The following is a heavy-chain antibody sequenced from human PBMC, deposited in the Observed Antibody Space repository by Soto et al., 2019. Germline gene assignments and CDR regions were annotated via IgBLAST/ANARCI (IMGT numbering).Heavy chain of an antibody. V-gene: IGHV1-8*01. Sequence: ASVKVSCKAPGYTFTSDDINWVRQATGQGLEWMGWMNPNSGNTGYAQKFQGRVTMTRNTSISTAYMELSGLRSEDTAVYYCARGVNYDFWSSYYRPEDVWGHGTTVTVSS. D-gene: IGHD3-3*01. CDR2: MNPNSGNT. J-gene: IGHJ6*02. CDR3: ARGVNYDFWSSYYRPEDV. CDR1: GYTFTSDD.